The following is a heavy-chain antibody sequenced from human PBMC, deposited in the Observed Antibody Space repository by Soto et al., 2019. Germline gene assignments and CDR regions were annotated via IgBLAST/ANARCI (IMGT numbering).Heavy chain of an antibody. V-gene: IGHV1-2*02. D-gene: IGHD2-15*01. CDR2: INPKSGAT. CDR3: AKEGVVAAHPPYNYFDP. Sequence: ASVKVSCKASGYTFTGYYLHWLRQAPGQGLEWMGWINPKSGATKYGQKFQGRVTMTTDTSISAAYMELSRLRSDDTAVYYCAKEGVVAAHPPYNYFDPWGQRILVTVSS. CDR1: GYTFTGYY. J-gene: IGHJ5*02.